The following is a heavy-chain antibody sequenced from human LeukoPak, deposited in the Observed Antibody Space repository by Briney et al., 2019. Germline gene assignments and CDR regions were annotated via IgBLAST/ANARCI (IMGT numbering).Heavy chain of an antibody. CDR3: ARGITMVREFDY. CDR1: GYTFTNYY. Sequence: ASVKASCKASGYTFTNYYIHWVRQAPGQGLEWMGIINPSGGSGSTTYAQKFQGRVTMTRDTSTSTVYMELSSLRSEDTAVYYCARGITMVREFDYWGQGTLVTVSS. J-gene: IGHJ4*02. D-gene: IGHD3-10*01. CDR2: INPSGGSGST. V-gene: IGHV1-46*01.